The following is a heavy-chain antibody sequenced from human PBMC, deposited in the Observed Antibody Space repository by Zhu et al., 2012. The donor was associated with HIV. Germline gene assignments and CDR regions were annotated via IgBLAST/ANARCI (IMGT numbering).Heavy chain of an antibody. CDR3: ARYYGSGSPWGY. CDR1: GYSISSGYY. CDR2: IYHSGST. D-gene: IGHD3-10*01. J-gene: IGHJ4*02. Sequence: QVQLQESGPGLVKPSETLSLTCAVSGYSISSGYYWGWIRQPPGKGLEWIGSIYHSGSTYYNPSLKSRVTISVDTSKNQFSLKLSSVTAADTAVYYCARYYGSGSPWGYWGQGNPWVTVSS. V-gene: IGHV4-38-2*01.